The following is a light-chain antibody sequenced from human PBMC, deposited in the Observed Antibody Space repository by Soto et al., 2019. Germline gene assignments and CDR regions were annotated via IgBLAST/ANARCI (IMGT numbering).Light chain of an antibody. CDR3: QQYDNLPLT. Sequence: DIQMTQSPSSLSASVGDRVTITCQASQDISNYLNWYQQKPGKAPKLLIYDASNLETGVPSRFSGSGSGTDFTCTISRLQPEDIATYYGQQYDNLPLTFGGGTKVEIK. J-gene: IGKJ4*01. CDR1: QDISNY. CDR2: DAS. V-gene: IGKV1-33*01.